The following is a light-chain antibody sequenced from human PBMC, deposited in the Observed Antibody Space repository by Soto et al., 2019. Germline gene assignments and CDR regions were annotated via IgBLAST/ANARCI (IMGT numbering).Light chain of an antibody. CDR2: AAS. J-gene: IGKJ1*01. CDR1: QAISTW. CDR3: KQYNIFPRT. V-gene: IGKV1D-12*01. Sequence: DIQMTQSPSSVSASVGDRVTITCRASQAISTWLAWYQQKPGKAPKLLIYAASNLQTGVPSRFSGSGSGTDFPHTIRRLQPEDFATFFCKQYNIFPRTFGQGPKVEMK.